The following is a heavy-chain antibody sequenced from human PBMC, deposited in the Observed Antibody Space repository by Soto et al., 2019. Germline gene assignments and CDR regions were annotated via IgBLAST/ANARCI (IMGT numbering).Heavy chain of an antibody. D-gene: IGHD6-6*01. CDR2: IKSKTDGGTT. CDR1: GFTFSNAR. V-gene: IGHV3-15*01. CDR3: TTARPSTSIAARTGGGGDYYYYYGMDV. J-gene: IGHJ6*01. Sequence: EVQLVESGGGLVKPGGSLRLSCAASGFTFSNARMSWVRQAPGKGLEWVGRIKSKTDGGTTDYAAPVKGRFTISRDDSKNTLYLQMNSLKTEDTAVYYCTTARPSTSIAARTGGGGDYYYYYGMDVW.